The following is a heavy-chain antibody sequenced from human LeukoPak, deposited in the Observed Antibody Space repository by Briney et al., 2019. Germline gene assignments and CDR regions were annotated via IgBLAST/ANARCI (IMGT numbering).Heavy chain of an antibody. CDR3: AELGITMIGGV. Sequence: PGGSLRLSCAASGFTFSIYEMNWVRQAPGKGLEWVSYISSSGSTIYYADSVKGRFTISRDNAKNSLYLQMNSLRAEDTAVYYCAELGITMIGGVWGKGTTVTIYS. J-gene: IGHJ6*04. D-gene: IGHD3-10*02. CDR1: GFTFSIYE. V-gene: IGHV3-48*03. CDR2: ISSSGSTI.